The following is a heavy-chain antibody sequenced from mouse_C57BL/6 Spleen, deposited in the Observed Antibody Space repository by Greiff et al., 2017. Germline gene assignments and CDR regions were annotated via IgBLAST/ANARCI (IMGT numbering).Heavy chain of an antibody. V-gene: IGHV5-17*01. CDR3: ARGGTAQAYYFDY. CDR2: ISSGRSTI. Sequence: EVKVVESGGGLVKPGGSLKLSCAASGFTFSDYGMHWVRQAPEKGLEWVAYISSGRSTIYYADTVKGRVTISRDNAKNTLFLQLTSLRSEDTAMYYCARGGTAQAYYFDYWGQGTTLTVSS. D-gene: IGHD3-2*02. CDR1: GFTFSDYG. J-gene: IGHJ2*01.